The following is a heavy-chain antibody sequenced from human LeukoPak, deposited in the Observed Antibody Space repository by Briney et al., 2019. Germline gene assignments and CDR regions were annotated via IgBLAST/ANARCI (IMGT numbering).Heavy chain of an antibody. CDR1: GGTFSSYA. CDR3: AREDRYCGGDCYSRWFDP. V-gene: IGHV1-69*13. CDR2: IIPIFGTA. D-gene: IGHD2-21*01. J-gene: IGHJ5*02. Sequence: SVKVSCKASGGTFSSYAISWVRQAPGQGLEWMGGIIPIFGTANYAQKFQGRVTITADESTSTAYMELSSLRSEDTAVYYCAREDRYCGGDCYSRWFDPWGQGTLVTVSS.